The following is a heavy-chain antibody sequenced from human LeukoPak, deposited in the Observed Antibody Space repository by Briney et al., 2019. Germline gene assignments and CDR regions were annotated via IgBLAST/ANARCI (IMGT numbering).Heavy chain of an antibody. CDR2: INPSGGST. CDR3: SRGPTSEFL. V-gene: IGHV1-46*01. CDR1: GYTFTSYY. D-gene: IGHD3-10*01. J-gene: IGHJ6*04. Sequence: ASVKLSFKSSGYTFTSYYMHWVRQAHAQGHERVGIINPSGGSTSYARKFQGRVTMTSATSTSKVYMELHSLRPEATAVDYCSRGPTSEFLWRRDTRVSLSS.